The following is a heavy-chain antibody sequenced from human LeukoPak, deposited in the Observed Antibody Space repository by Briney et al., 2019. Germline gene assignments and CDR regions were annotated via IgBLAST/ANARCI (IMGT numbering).Heavy chain of an antibody. CDR2: ISPSGGIT. D-gene: IGHD3-16*01. V-gene: IGHV3-23*01. CDR1: GFTFSSHG. J-gene: IGHJ1*01. CDR3: AKDDDWGRYKH. Sequence: GGTLRLSCAASGFTFSSHGMNWVRQAPGKGLEWVSGISPSGGITYYTDSVKGRFTISRDNSKNTQSLQMNSLRAEDTAVYYCAKDDDWGRYKHWGQGTLVTVS.